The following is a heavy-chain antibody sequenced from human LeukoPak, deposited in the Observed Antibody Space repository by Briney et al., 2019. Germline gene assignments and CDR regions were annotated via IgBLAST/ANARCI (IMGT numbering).Heavy chain of an antibody. Sequence: PSETLSLTCTVSGGSISSSSYYWGWIRQPPGKGLEWIGSIYYSGNTYYNPSLKSRVTISVDTSKNQFSLKLSSVTAADTAVYYCARPRQADYYFDYWGQGTLVTVSS. CDR1: GGSISSSSYY. V-gene: IGHV4-39*01. CDR2: IYYSGNT. D-gene: IGHD2-21*02. CDR3: ARPRQADYYFDY. J-gene: IGHJ4*02.